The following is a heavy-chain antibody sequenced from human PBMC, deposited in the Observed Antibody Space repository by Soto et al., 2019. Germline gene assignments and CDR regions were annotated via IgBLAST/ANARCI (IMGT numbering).Heavy chain of an antibody. CDR2: ISANNGNT. J-gene: IGHJ4*02. Sequence: QVQLVQSGAEVKKPGDSVRVSCKASGYTFTSYGIGWVRQAPGQGLEWMGWISANNGNTKYAQKVQGRVTMTTDASTSTAYMELRSLRSDDAALYYGARVGYFDHWGQGTLVTVSS. V-gene: IGHV1-18*01. CDR1: GYTFTSYG. CDR3: ARVGYFDH.